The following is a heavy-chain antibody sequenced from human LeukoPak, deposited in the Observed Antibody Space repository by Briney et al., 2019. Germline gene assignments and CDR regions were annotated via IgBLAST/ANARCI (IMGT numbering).Heavy chain of an antibody. J-gene: IGHJ6*03. CDR1: GYTFTRYY. D-gene: IGHD1-26*01. CDR3: ARDGGGDRYSGSYYYYYYYMDV. V-gene: IGHV1-46*01. CDR2: INPSGGST. Sequence: ASVKVSCKASGYTFTRYYMHWVRQAPGQGLEWMGIINPSGGSTSYAQKFQGRVTMNRDTSTSTVYMELSSLRSEDTAVYYCARDGGGDRYSGSYYYYYYYMDVWGKGTTVTVSS.